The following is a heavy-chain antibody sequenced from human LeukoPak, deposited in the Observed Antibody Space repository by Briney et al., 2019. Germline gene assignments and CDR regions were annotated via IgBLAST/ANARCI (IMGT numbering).Heavy chain of an antibody. CDR3: ARGASVVPGIDNAFDI. Sequence: GGSLRLSCAASGFTFSSYWMHWVRQAPGKGLEWVSSISTSSSYINYADSVKGRFTISRDNAKKSLYLQMNSLRADDTALYYCARGASVVPGIDNAFDIWGQGTMVTVSS. J-gene: IGHJ3*02. V-gene: IGHV3-21*01. D-gene: IGHD6-19*01. CDR2: ISTSSSYI. CDR1: GFTFSSYW.